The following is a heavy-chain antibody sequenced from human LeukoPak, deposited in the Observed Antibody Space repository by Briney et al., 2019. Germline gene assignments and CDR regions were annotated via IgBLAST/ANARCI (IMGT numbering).Heavy chain of an antibody. CDR1: GGSLSRYY. CDR3: ARASGITMVRGERYYYYGMDV. V-gene: IGHV4-4*07. Sequence: SETLSLTCTVSGGSLSRYYWSWIRQPAGKGLEWIGRIYTSGSTNYNPSLKSRVTMSVDTSKNQFSLKLSSVTAADTAVYYCARASGITMVRGERYYYYGMDVWGQGTTVTVSS. CDR2: IYTSGST. D-gene: IGHD3-10*01. J-gene: IGHJ6*02.